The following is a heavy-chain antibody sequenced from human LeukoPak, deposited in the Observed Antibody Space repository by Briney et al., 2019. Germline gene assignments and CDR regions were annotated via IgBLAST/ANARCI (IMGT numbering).Heavy chain of an antibody. Sequence: SETLSLTCTVSGGSISTYYWSWIRQPPGKGLEWIGYIYYTGSTSYNPSLKSRVTMSLDTSKNQCSLKLSPVTAADTAVYYCARASSLGIAVAGTGFDYWGQGTLVTVSS. V-gene: IGHV4-59*01. D-gene: IGHD6-19*01. CDR3: ARASSLGIAVAGTGFDY. J-gene: IGHJ4*02. CDR2: IYYTGST. CDR1: GGSISTYY.